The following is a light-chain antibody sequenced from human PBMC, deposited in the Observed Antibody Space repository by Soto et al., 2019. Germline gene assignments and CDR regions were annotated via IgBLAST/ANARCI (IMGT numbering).Light chain of an antibody. J-gene: IGLJ1*01. Sequence: QSALTQPASVSGSPGQSITISCTGTSSDVGGYNYVSWYQQHPGKALKLMIYDVNNRPSGVSNRFSGSKSGNTASLTISGLQAEDEADYYCSSYSSSSTPCVFGTGTKLTVL. CDR2: DVN. CDR1: SSDVGGYNY. V-gene: IGLV2-14*01. CDR3: SSYSSSSTPCV.